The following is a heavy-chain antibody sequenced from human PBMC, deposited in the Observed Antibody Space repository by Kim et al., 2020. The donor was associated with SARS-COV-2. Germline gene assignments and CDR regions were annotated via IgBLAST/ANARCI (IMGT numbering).Heavy chain of an antibody. CDR2: ISWNSGNI. D-gene: IGHD6-6*01. CDR1: GFTFGDYA. CDR3: ASSIAARTPYYYYGMDV. J-gene: IGHJ6*02. Sequence: GGSLRLSCAASGFTFGDYAMHWVRQAPGKGLEWVSGISWNSGNIGYADSVKGRFTISRDNAKNSLYLQMNNLRAEDTALYYCASSIAARTPYYYYGMDVWGQGTTVTVSS. V-gene: IGHV3-9*01.